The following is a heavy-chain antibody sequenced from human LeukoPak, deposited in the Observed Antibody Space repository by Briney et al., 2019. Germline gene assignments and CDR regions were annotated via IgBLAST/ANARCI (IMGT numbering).Heavy chain of an antibody. CDR1: GFTFRIFW. J-gene: IGHJ3*02. CDR3: ARSATDAFDI. D-gene: IGHD3-3*01. V-gene: IGHV3-74*01. Sequence: GGSLRLSCTASGFTFRIFWMHWVRQDPGKGQVWVSHMNGDGTSISYADSVKGRFTISRDNAKNTLYLQMNRLKAEDTAVYYCARSATDAFDIWGQGTMVTVSS. CDR2: MNGDGTSI.